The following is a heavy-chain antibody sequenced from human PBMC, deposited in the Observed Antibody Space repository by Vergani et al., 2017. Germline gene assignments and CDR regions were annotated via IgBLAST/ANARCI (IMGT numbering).Heavy chain of an antibody. CDR2: VSAYNGKT. D-gene: IGHD6-13*01. V-gene: IGHV1-18*01. CDR3: AREADSRIWYGPSRIVY. CDR1: GYTFTSYG. J-gene: IGHJ4*02. Sequence: QVQLVQSGAEVKKPGASVKVSCKASGYTFTSYGISWVRQAPGQGLEWMGWVSAYNGKTNYAQKLQGRVTMTTDTSTSTAYMELRSLRSDETAVYYCAREADSRIWYGPSRIVYWGQGTLVTVSS.